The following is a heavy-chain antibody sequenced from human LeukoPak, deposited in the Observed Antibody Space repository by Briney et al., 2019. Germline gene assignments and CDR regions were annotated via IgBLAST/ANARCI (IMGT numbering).Heavy chain of an antibody. CDR2: IRYDGSNK. J-gene: IGHJ3*02. CDR3: AKEFSLAATPGRAFDI. D-gene: IGHD2-15*01. CDR1: GFTFSSYG. V-gene: IGHV3-30*02. Sequence: GGSLRLSCVASGFTFSSYGMHWVRQAPGKGPEWVAFIRYDGSNKYYADSVKGRFTISRDNSNNTLYLQMNSLRAEDTAVYYCAKEFSLAATPGRAFDIWGQETMVTVSS.